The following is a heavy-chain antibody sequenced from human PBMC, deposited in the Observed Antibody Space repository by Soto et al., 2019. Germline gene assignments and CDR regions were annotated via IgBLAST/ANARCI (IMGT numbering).Heavy chain of an antibody. J-gene: IGHJ4*02. Sequence: SVKVSCKTSGFTFTNSAVQWVRQARGQRLEWKGWIGVRNGDTNYLQNLQGRVTITRDTATGTAYMELSGLRSEDTAMYYCAAEIYSGGDCCHFDYWGQGTLVTVSS. CDR3: AAEIYSGGDCCHFDY. D-gene: IGHD2-21*01. CDR2: IGVRNGDT. CDR1: GFTFTNSA. V-gene: IGHV1-58*01.